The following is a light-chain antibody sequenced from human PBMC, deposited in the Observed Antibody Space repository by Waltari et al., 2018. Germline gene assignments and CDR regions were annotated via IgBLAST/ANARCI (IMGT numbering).Light chain of an antibody. Sequence: DIQMTQSPSSLSASVGDRVTITCQASQDISNYLKWYQQKPGKAPKLLIYDESNLETGVPSRFSGSGSGTDFTFTISSLQPEDIATYYCQQYDNLPPRTFGGGPRWRSN. CDR1: QDISNY. J-gene: IGKJ4*01. CDR3: QQYDNLPPRT. CDR2: DES. V-gene: IGKV1-33*01.